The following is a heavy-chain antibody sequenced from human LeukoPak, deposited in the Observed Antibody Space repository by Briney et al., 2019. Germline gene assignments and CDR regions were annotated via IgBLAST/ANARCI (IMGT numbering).Heavy chain of an antibody. CDR2: IYTSGST. CDR3: ARDSVAAARNWFDP. J-gene: IGHJ5*02. CDR1: GGSISSYY. V-gene: IGHV4-4*07. D-gene: IGHD6-13*01. Sequence: SETLSLTCTVSGGSISSYYWSWIRQPAGKGLEWIGRIYTSGSTNYNPSLKSRVTMSVDTSKNQFSLKLSSVTAADTAVYYCARDSVAAARNWFDPWGQGTVVTVSS.